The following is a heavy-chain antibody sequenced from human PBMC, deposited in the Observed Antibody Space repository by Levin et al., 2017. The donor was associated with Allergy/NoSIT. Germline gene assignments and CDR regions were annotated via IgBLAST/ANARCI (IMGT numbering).Heavy chain of an antibody. CDR3: AGYYSTDTRPPGPDY. D-gene: IGHD3-10*01. Sequence: PSETLSLTCTVSGGSISSSSYYWGWIRQPPGKGLEWIGSIYYSGSTYYSPSLKSRVTISVDTSKNQFSLKLSSVTAADTAVYYCAGYYSTDTRPPGPDYWGQGTLVTVSS. CDR2: IYYSGST. CDR1: GGSISSSSYY. J-gene: IGHJ4*02. V-gene: IGHV4-39*01.